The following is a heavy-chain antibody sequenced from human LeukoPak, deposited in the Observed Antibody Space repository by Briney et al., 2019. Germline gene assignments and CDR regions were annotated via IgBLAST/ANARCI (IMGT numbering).Heavy chain of an antibody. Sequence: ASVKVSCKASGYTFTSYGISWVRQAPGQGLEWMGWIGAYNGNTNYAQKLQGRVTMTTDTSTSTAYMELRSLRSDDTAVYYCVSKGPVGPETAMEPYYHYYYMDVWGKGTTVTVSS. J-gene: IGHJ6*03. CDR1: GYTFTSYG. V-gene: IGHV1-18*01. CDR2: IGAYNGNT. CDR3: VSKGPVGPETAMEPYYHYYYMDV. D-gene: IGHD5-18*01.